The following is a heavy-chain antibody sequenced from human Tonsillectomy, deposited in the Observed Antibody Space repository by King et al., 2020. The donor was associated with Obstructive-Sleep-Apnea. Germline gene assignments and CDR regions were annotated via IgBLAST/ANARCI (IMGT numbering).Heavy chain of an antibody. CDR3: ATGGYFDWLLSY. CDR2: IYYSGST. J-gene: IGHJ4*02. D-gene: IGHD3-9*01. Sequence: LQLQESGPGLVKPSETLSLTCTVSGGSISSYYWSWIRQPPGKGLEWIGYIYYSGSTNYNPSLKSRVTISVDTSKNQFSLKLSSVTAADTAVYYCATGGYFDWLLSYWGQGTLVTVSS. V-gene: IGHV4-59*01. CDR1: GGSISSYY.